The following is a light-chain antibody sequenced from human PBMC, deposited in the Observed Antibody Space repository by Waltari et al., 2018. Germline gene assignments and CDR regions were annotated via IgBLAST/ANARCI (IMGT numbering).Light chain of an antibody. CDR3: HQYHDWPQT. CDR2: GAS. Sequence: EIVMTQSPATLSVSPGERAPPSCRASQRISSHLAWYQQKPGQAPRLLIYGASTRATGIPARFSGSGSGTEFTLTISSLQSEDFAVYCCHQYHDWPQTFGQGTKVELK. J-gene: IGKJ1*01. CDR1: QRISSH. V-gene: IGKV3-15*01.